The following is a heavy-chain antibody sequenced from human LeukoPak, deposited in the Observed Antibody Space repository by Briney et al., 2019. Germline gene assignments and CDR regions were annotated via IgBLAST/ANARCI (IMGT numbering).Heavy chain of an antibody. CDR1: GYTFTGCY. V-gene: IGHV1-2*02. CDR2: LNPNSGDT. CDR3: ARGTTHLWFGEGGNALDI. D-gene: IGHD3-10*01. J-gene: IGHJ3*02. Sequence: ASVKVSCKASGYTFTGCYLHWVRQAPGQGLEWMGWLNPNSGDTKDAVKFQGRVTMTRDTSINRAYMELSRLTSDDTAVYYCARGTTHLWFGEGGNALDIWGQGTMVTVSS.